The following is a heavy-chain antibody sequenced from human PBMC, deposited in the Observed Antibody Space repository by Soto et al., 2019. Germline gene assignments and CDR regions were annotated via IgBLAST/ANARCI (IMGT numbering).Heavy chain of an antibody. CDR1: GFTFSNYW. CDR2: INSDGSVS. CDR3: ARGDCVGGSCYSLAGSFYYYMDV. D-gene: IGHD2-15*01. Sequence: EVKLVESGGGLVQPGGSLRLSCAASGFTFSNYWMYWVRQAPGQGXVWVSRINSDGSVSRYADSVKGRLTISRDNVKNTLYLQMNSLRVEDTAVYYCARGDCVGGSCYSLAGSFYYYMDVWGKGTTVTVFS. V-gene: IGHV3-74*01. J-gene: IGHJ6*03.